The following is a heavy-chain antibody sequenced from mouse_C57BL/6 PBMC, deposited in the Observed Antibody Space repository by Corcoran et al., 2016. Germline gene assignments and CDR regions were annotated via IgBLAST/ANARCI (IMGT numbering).Heavy chain of an antibody. Sequence: EVQLQQSGPELVKPGASVKISCKASGYTFTDYYMNWVKQSHGKSLEWIGDINPNNGGTSYNQKFKGKATLTVDKSSSTAYMELRSLTSEDSAVYYCARHEPSYYAMDYWGQGTSVTVSS. CDR2: INPNNGGT. CDR3: ARHEPSYYAMDY. CDR1: GYTFTDYY. J-gene: IGHJ4*01. V-gene: IGHV1-26*01.